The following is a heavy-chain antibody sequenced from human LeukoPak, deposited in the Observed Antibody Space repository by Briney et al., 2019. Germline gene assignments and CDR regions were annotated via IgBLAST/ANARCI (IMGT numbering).Heavy chain of an antibody. D-gene: IGHD3-22*01. Sequence: GGSLRLSCAASGFTFSSYAMHWVRQAPGKGLEWVAVISYDGSNKYYADSVKGRFTISRDNSKNTVYLQMNSLRAEDTAVYYCAREGSRGYYPYWGQGILVTVSS. CDR3: AREGSRGYYPY. V-gene: IGHV3-30-3*01. CDR1: GFTFSSYA. J-gene: IGHJ4*02. CDR2: ISYDGSNK.